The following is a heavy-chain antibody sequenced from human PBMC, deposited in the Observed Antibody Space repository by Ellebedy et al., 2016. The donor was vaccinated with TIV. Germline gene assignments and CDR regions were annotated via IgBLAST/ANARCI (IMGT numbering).Heavy chain of an antibody. D-gene: IGHD5-24*01. Sequence: GSLRLSCTVSGASTSARTHYWAWIRQPPGTGLEWIGYIYDTGSTNYNPSLESRVTISADTSKNEVSLKLRSVTAADTAVYFCARRKMGSSGYYYYMDVWGTGTTVIVSS. CDR3: ARRKMGSSGYYYYMDV. CDR2: IYDTGST. J-gene: IGHJ6*03. V-gene: IGHV4-61*05. CDR1: GASTSARTHY.